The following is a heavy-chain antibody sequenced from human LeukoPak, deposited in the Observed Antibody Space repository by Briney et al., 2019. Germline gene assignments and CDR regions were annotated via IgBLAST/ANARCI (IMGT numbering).Heavy chain of an antibody. V-gene: IGHV3-23*01. D-gene: IGHD3-22*01. Sequence: PGGSLRLSCAASGFIFSSYAMSSVRQAPGKGLEWVSTISGSGGSTYYADSVKGRFTISRDNSKNTLYLQMSSLRAEDTAVYYCAKDGTVVVITFDSWGQGTPVTVSS. CDR2: ISGSGGST. CDR3: AKDGTVVVITFDS. J-gene: IGHJ4*02. CDR1: GFIFSSYA.